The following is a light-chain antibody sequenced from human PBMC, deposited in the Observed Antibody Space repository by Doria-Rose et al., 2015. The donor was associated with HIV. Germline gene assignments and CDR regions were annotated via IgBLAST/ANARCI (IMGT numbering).Light chain of an antibody. Sequence: QSVVTQPPSVSGAPGQRVAISCTGSSSNIGAGFDVNWHQQFPGTAPKLLIHGNTNRPSEVPDRFSGSKSGTSASLAISGLRAEDEADYYCQSYDSRLSVYVFGTGTKVTVL. CDR3: QSYDSRLSVYV. CDR2: GNT. V-gene: IGLV1-40*02. CDR1: SSNIGAGFD. J-gene: IGLJ1*01.